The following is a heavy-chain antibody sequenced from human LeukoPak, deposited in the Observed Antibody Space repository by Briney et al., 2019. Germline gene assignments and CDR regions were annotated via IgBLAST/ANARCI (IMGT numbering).Heavy chain of an antibody. CDR3: ARGPTYYYDSSGYWGSDY. CDR2: INHSGST. D-gene: IGHD3-22*01. CDR1: GGSFIGYY. Sequence: SETLSLTCAVYGGSFIGYYWSWIRQPPGKGLDWIGEINHSGSTNYNPSLKSRVTISVDTSKNQFSLKLSSVTAADTAVYYCARGPTYYYDSSGYWGSDYWGQGTLVTVSS. V-gene: IGHV4-34*01. J-gene: IGHJ4*02.